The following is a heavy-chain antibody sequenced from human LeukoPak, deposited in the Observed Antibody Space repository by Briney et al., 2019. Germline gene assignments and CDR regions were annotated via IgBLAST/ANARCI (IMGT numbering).Heavy chain of an antibody. Sequence: GGSLRLSCAASGFTSSSYEMNWVRQAPGKGLEWVSYISSSGSTIYYADSVKGRFTISRDNAKNSLYLQMNSLKAEDTALYYCARDEGTGLDDAFDIWGQGTMLTVSS. CDR3: ARDEGTGLDDAFDI. CDR2: ISSSGSTI. D-gene: IGHD1-1*01. J-gene: IGHJ3*02. V-gene: IGHV3-48*03. CDR1: GFTSSSYE.